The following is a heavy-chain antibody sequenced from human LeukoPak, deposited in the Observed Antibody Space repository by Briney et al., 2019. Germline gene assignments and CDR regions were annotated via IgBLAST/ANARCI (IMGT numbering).Heavy chain of an antibody. CDR3: AREERIVGAAFDY. CDR2: ISSSGSTI. V-gene: IGHV3-11*01. J-gene: IGHJ4*02. CDR1: GFTFSDYY. D-gene: IGHD1-26*01. Sequence: GGSLRLSCAASGFTFSDYYTTWSRQAPGKGLEGGSYISSSGSTIYYADSVKGRFTISRDNAKNSLYLQMNSLRAEDTAVYYCAREERIVGAAFDYWGQGTLVTVSS.